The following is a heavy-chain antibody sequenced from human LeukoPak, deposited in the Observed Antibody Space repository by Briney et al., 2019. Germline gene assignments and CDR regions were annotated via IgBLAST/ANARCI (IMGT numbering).Heavy chain of an antibody. J-gene: IGHJ4*02. CDR2: INTNTGNP. V-gene: IGHV7-4-1*02. D-gene: IGHD4-11*01. CDR3: ARDIGLQYSYYFDY. CDR1: GYTFTTYA. Sequence: APVKVSCKASGYTFTTYAMNWVRQAPGQGLEWMGWINTNTGNPTYAQGFTGRFVFSLDTSVSTAYLQISSLKAEDTAVYYCARDIGLQYSYYFDYWGQGTLVTVSS.